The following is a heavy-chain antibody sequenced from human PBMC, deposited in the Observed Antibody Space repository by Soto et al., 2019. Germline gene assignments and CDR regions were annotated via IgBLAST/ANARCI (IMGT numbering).Heavy chain of an antibody. V-gene: IGHV1-18*01. CDR3: ARDVGSRSMVPDDAFDI. CDR2: ISAYNGNT. D-gene: IGHD3-10*01. J-gene: IGHJ3*02. CDR1: GYTFTSYG. Sequence: ASVKVSCKASGYTFTSYGISWVRQAPGQGLEWMGWISAYNGNTNYAQKLQGRVTMTTDTSTSTAYMELRSLRSDDTAVYYCARDVGSRSMVPDDAFDIWGQGTMVTVSS.